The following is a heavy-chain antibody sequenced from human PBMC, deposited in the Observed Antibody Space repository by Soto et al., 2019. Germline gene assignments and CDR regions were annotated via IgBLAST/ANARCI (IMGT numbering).Heavy chain of an antibody. Sequence: SETLSLTCTVSGGSISSSSYYWGWIRQPPGKGLEWIGSIYYSGSTYYNPSLKSRVTISVDTSKNQFSLKLSSVTAADTAVYYCARQDGEGSGSTTYWGQGTLVTVSS. D-gene: IGHD6-19*01. CDR2: IYYSGST. CDR3: ARQDGEGSGSTTY. V-gene: IGHV4-39*01. J-gene: IGHJ4*02. CDR1: GGSISSSSYY.